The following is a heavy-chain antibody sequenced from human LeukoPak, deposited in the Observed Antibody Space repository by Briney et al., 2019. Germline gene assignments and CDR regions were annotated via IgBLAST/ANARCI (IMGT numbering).Heavy chain of an antibody. D-gene: IGHD6-6*01. V-gene: IGHV1-2*02. CDR2: INPNSGGT. CDR1: GYTFTGYY. CDR3: ARGLEYSSSSGLGGGY. Sequence: ASVKVSCKASGYTFTGYYMHWVRQAPGQGLEWMGWINPNSGGTNYAQKFQGRVTMTRDTSISTAYMELSRLRSDDTAVYYCARGLEYSSSSGLGGGYCGQGTLVTVSS. J-gene: IGHJ4*02.